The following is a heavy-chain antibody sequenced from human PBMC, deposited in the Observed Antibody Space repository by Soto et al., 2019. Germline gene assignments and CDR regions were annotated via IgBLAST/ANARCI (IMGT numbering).Heavy chain of an antibody. V-gene: IGHV4-30-2*06. Sequence: SETLSLTCAVSNASVNRGGYSWSWIRQSPVKGLEWIGYMYESGATYYNPSLKSRVTISADRSKNQLSLKLTSVTAADTAVYYCARGEDAFFYYGLDVWGQGITVTVSS. J-gene: IGHJ6*02. CDR2: MYESGAT. CDR1: NASVNRGGYS. CDR3: ARGEDAFFYYGLDV.